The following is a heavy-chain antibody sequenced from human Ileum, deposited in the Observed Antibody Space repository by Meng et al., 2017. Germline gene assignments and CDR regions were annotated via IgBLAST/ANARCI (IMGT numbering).Heavy chain of an antibody. Sequence: GESLKISCAASGFTFSSYAMSWVRQAPGKGLERVSAIGGRGTTTYYADSVKGRFTISRDNSKNTLFLQMNSLRAEDTAVYYCATSTYSSSWYYFGYWGQGTLVTVSS. CDR2: IGGRGTTT. D-gene: IGHD6-13*01. V-gene: IGHV3-23*01. CDR1: GFTFSSYA. CDR3: ATSTYSSSWYYFGY. J-gene: IGHJ4*02.